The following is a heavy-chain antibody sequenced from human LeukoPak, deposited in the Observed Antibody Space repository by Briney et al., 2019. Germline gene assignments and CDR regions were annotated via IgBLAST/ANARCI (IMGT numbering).Heavy chain of an antibody. CDR2: ISPYNDKT. D-gene: IGHD1-26*01. J-gene: IGHJ6*02. V-gene: IGHV1-18*01. Sequence: GASVKVSCKASGYSFKNYGISWVRQAPGQGLEWMGWISPYNDKTNYAEKVQGRVTMTMDTSTTTVYMELRSLRSDDTAVYYCARDTRDYGMDVWGQGTTVTVSS. CDR1: GYSFKNYG. CDR3: ARDTRDYGMDV.